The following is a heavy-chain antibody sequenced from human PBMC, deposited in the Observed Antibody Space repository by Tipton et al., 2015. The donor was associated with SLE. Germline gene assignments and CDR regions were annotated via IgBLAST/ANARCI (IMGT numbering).Heavy chain of an antibody. D-gene: IGHD2-21*01. J-gene: IGHJ4*02. CDR1: GVSFSGYY. Sequence: TLSLTCEVYGVSFSGYYWSWIRQSPGKGLEWIGEINDAEGTKYNPSLESRVAMSIDTSKNRFSPNMNSVTAADTAVYYCARGFRPSYFDPWGQGSLVTVSS. CDR2: INDAEGT. CDR3: ARGFRPSYFDP. V-gene: IGHV4-34*01.